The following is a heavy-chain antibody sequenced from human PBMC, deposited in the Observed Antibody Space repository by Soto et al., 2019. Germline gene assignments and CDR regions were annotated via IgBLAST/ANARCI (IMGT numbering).Heavy chain of an antibody. J-gene: IGHJ6*02. D-gene: IGHD2-21*02. CDR1: GGTISRYY. CDR2: MYNTGST. V-gene: IGHV4-59*01. CDR3: ARDLWGYCGTDCYPLDV. Sequence: QVQLQESGPGLVKPSETLSLTCTVSGGTISRYYWSWIRQPPGKGLEWIGYMYNTGSTVYNPSFKRRVTISRDTSKNQFSLELNSVTAADTAVYYCARDLWGYCGTDCYPLDVWGQGTTVTVSS.